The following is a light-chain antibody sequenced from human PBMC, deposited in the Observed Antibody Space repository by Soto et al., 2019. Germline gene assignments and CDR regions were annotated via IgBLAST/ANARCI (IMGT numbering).Light chain of an antibody. CDR3: LQDYNYPPT. Sequence: ALQMTQSPSSLSASVGERVTITCRASQGIRNDLGWYQQKPGKAPKLLIYAASSLQSGVPSRFSGSGSVTDFTLTISSLQPEDFATYYCLQDYNYPPTFGPGTKVDIK. CDR1: QGIRND. V-gene: IGKV1-6*01. CDR2: AAS. J-gene: IGKJ3*01.